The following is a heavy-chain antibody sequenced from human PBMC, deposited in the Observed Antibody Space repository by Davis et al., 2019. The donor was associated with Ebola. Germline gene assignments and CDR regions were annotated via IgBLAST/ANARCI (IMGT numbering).Heavy chain of an antibody. V-gene: IGHV4-59*01. D-gene: IGHD3-10*01. CDR1: GGSITNYY. J-gene: IGHJ6*02. CDR3: AREQWFGEFYGMDV. Sequence: SETLSLTCTVSGGSITNYYWSWIRQPPGKGLEWIGYVYSSGGTEYNPSLKSRVIMSVDTSKSQFSLNLTSVTAADTAVDYCAREQWFGEFYGMDVWGQGTTVTVSS. CDR2: VYSSGGT.